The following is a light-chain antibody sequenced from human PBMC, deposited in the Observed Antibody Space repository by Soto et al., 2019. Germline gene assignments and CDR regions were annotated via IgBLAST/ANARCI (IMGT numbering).Light chain of an antibody. J-gene: IGLJ1*01. V-gene: IGLV2-14*01. CDR1: SSDIGAYNY. CDR3: FSHRSGDSHV. Sequence: QSALTQPASVSGSPGQSITISCTGTSSDIGAYNYVSWYQQYPGKAPKLMIYGVTNRPSWVSNRFSGSKTGNTASLTISGLQAEDEADYYCFSHRSGDSHVFGTGTKLTVL. CDR2: GVT.